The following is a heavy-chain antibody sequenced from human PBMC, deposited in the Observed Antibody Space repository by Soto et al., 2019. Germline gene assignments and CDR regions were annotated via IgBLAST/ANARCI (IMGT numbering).Heavy chain of an antibody. J-gene: IGHJ5*02. CDR1: GGSISSYY. Sequence: SETLSLTCTVSGGSISSYYWSWIRQPPGKGLEWIGYIYYSGSTNYNPSLKSRVTISVDTSKNQFSLKLSSVTAADTAVYYCARDMAYCSSTSCYRWFDPWGQGTLVTVS. CDR3: ARDMAYCSSTSCYRWFDP. CDR2: IYYSGST. D-gene: IGHD2-2*01. V-gene: IGHV4-59*01.